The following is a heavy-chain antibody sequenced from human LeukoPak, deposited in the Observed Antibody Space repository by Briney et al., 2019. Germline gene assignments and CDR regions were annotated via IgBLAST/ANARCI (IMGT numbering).Heavy chain of an antibody. Sequence: GGSLRLSCAASRFTFSNAWMNWVRQAPGKGLEWVGRIKRKTEGGTTDYAAPVKGRFTISRDDSKNTLYLQMNSLKTEDTAVYYCTTDGGGYDNLRIGYWGQGTLVTVSS. CDR1: RFTFSNAW. CDR2: IKRKTEGGTT. D-gene: IGHD5-12*01. V-gene: IGHV3-15*01. J-gene: IGHJ4*02. CDR3: TTDGGGYDNLRIGY.